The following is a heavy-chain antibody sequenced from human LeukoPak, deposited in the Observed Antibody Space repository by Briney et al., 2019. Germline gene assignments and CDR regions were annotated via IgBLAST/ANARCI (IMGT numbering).Heavy chain of an antibody. Sequence: SETLSLTCTVSGGSISIYFYSWIRQSPGKGLEWIGYSNYGGSTNYNPSLKSRVTISVDRSKNQSSLKVKSVTAADTAVYYCAREGRSDRWSSNWFDPWGLGTLVTVSS. CDR2: SNYGGST. D-gene: IGHD2-15*01. CDR3: AREGRSDRWSSNWFDP. CDR1: GGSISIYF. J-gene: IGHJ5*02. V-gene: IGHV4-59*01.